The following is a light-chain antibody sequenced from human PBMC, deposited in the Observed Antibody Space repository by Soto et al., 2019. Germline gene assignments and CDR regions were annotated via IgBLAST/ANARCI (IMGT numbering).Light chain of an antibody. J-gene: IGKJ1*01. CDR1: QTVASN. V-gene: IGKV3-15*01. Sequence: EIVMTQSPVTLSVSPGERVTLSFSARQTVASNLAWYQQKPGQAPRVVIHGASTRATDFPARFSGSGSGTEFTLTISSLQSEDIGVYYCHQYNTWPRTFGQGTKVDIK. CDR2: GAS. CDR3: HQYNTWPRT.